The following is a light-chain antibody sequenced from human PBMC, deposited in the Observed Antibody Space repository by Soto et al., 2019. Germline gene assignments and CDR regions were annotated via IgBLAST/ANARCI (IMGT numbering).Light chain of an antibody. CDR1: QNINNW. J-gene: IGKJ2*01. CDR2: KAS. CDR3: QQNCAH. V-gene: IGKV1-5*03. Sequence: IQMTQSPSTLSASVGDRVTITCRASQNINNWLAWYQQKPGKAPKVLIYKASILESGVPSRFSGSGSGTEFTLTIANLQPDDIATYYCQQNCAHFGQGTKLEIK.